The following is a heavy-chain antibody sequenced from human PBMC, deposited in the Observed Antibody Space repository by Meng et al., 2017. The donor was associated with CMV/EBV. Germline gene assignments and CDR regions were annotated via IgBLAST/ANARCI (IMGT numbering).Heavy chain of an antibody. CDR1: GGTFSSYA. Sequence: SVKVSCKASGGTFSSYAISWVRQAPGQGLEWMGGIIPIFGTANYAQKFQGRVTMTRDTSTSTVYMELSSLRSEDTAVYYCARAGGYDFWSGKPKYGMDVWGQGTTVTVSS. D-gene: IGHD3-3*01. CDR3: ARAGGYDFWSGKPKYGMDV. CDR2: IIPIFGTA. V-gene: IGHV1-69*05. J-gene: IGHJ6*02.